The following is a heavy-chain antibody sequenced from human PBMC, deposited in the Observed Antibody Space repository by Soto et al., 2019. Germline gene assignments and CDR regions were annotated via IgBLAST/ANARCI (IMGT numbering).Heavy chain of an antibody. D-gene: IGHD5-18*01. CDR2: ISSSGSTI. V-gene: IGHV3-11*01. CDR1: GFTFSDYY. CDR3: ARDQIQPMATVDY. J-gene: IGHJ4*02. Sequence: GGSLRLSCAASGFTFSDYYMSWIRQAPGKGLEWVSYISSSGSTIYYADSVKGRFTISRDNAKNSLYLQMNSLRAEDTAVYYCARDQIQPMATVDYWGQGTLVTVSS.